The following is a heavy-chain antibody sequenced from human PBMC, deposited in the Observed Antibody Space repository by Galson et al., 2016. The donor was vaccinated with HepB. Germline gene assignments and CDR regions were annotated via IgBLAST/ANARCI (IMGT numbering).Heavy chain of an antibody. Sequence: ETLSLTCAVSGGSISDDIWWTWVRQPPGKGLEWIGEIYHSGSTNYNPSLKSLATISVDKSKNQLSLMSSVTAADTAVYYCATVRAGCSSTSCYFDNWGQGTLVTVSS. CDR2: IYHSGST. V-gene: IGHV4-4*02. J-gene: IGHJ4*02. CDR1: GGSISDDIW. D-gene: IGHD2-2*01. CDR3: ATVRAGCSSTSCYFDN.